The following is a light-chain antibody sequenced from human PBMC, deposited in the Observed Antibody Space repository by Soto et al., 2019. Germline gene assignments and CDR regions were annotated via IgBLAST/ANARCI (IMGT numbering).Light chain of an antibody. V-gene: IGKV3-11*01. CDR3: QQRGNWPPMYT. CDR2: APS. CDR1: QTVFSY. Sequence: EIVLTQSPATLSLSPGERATLSCRASQTVFSYLAWYQHKPGQPPRLLIYAPSNRATAIPARFSGSGYGTDFTLTISSLEPEDFAVYYCQQRGNWPPMYTFGQGTRVEIK. J-gene: IGKJ2*01.